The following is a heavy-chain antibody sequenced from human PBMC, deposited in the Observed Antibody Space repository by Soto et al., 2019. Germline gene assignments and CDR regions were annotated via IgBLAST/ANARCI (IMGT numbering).Heavy chain of an antibody. CDR3: TTSGRTWPDSFDF. Sequence: PSETLSLTCTVSVGSISGHAWILIRQPAGMGLEWIGHIYPSGSTSYNPSLKSRVTISKDTSKNQFSLEVRSLTAADTAIYYCTTSGRTWPDSFDFWGQGAMVTVSS. V-gene: IGHV4-4*07. CDR2: IYPSGST. CDR1: VGSISGHA. J-gene: IGHJ3*01.